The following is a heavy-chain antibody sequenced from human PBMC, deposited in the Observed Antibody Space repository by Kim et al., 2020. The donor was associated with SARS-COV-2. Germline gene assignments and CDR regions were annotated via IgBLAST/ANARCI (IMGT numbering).Heavy chain of an antibody. CDR1: GDSISSGRYY. J-gene: IGHJ4*02. D-gene: IGHD6-6*01. V-gene: IGHV4-39*01. CDR2: IYYSSGST. CDR3: ATHPRSSSLATTDS. Sequence: SETLSLTCSVSGDSISSGRYYWGWIRQPPGKGLEWIVGIYYSSGSTYYNPSLKSRVTISVDTSMNHFSLKLSSVTASDTAVYYCATHPRSSSLATTDSWGQGTLVTVSS.